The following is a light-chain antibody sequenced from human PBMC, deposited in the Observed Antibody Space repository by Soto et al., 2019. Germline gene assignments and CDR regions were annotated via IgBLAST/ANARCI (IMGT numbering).Light chain of an antibody. J-gene: IGKJ1*01. CDR1: QSVYNNY. V-gene: IGKV3-20*01. CDR3: QPYGTSSWT. CDR2: AAS. Sequence: EIVLTQYTGTLSLSPGERATLSCRASQSVYNNYLAWYQHKPGQAPRLLIYAASSRATGIPDRFSGSGSGTDFTLTISRLEPEDFAVYYCQPYGTSSWTFGQGTKVDI.